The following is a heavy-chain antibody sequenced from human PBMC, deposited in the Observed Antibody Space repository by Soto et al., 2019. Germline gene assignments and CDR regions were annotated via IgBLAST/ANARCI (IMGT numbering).Heavy chain of an antibody. CDR1: GYSFTSYW. D-gene: IGHD6-13*01. CDR2: IDPSDSYT. CDR3: ARLQPAAGDNDLTFDY. V-gene: IGHV5-10-1*01. Sequence: EVQLVQSGAEVKKPGESLRISCKGSGYSFTSYWISWVRQMPGKGLEWMGRIDPSDSYTNYSPSFQGHVTISADKSISAAYLQWSSLKASDTAMYYCARLQPAAGDNDLTFDYWGQGTLVTVSS. J-gene: IGHJ4*02.